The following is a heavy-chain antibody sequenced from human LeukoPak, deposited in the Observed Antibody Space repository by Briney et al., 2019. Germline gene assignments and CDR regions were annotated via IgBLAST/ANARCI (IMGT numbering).Heavy chain of an antibody. V-gene: IGHV3-33*01. CDR2: IWYDGSNK. CDR1: GFTFSSYG. CDR3: ARGCYYDSSGYYDDAPFDY. J-gene: IGHJ4*02. D-gene: IGHD3-22*01. Sequence: PGGSLRLSCAASGFTFSSYGMPWVRQAPGKGLEWVAVIWYDGSNKYYADSVKGRFTISRDNSKNTLYLQMNSLRAEDTAVYYCARGCYYDSSGYYDDAPFDYWGQGTLVTVSS.